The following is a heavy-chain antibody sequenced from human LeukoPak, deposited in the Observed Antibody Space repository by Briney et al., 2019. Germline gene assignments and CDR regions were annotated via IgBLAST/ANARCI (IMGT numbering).Heavy chain of an antibody. D-gene: IGHD3-16*02. J-gene: IGHJ4*02. CDR2: ISFDGNNK. Sequence: QTGGSLRLSCAASGFTFSTYLLHWVRQAPGKGLEWVAVISFDGNNKYYADSVKGRFTISRDNSKNTLYLQMNSLRAGDTAVYYCARAHYDYVWGSYRSHFDYWGQGTLVTVSS. CDR1: GFTFSTYL. V-gene: IGHV3-30-3*01. CDR3: ARAHYDYVWGSYRSHFDY.